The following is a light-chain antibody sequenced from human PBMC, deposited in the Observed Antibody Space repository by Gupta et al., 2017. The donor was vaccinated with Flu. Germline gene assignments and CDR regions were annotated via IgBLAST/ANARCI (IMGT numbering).Light chain of an antibody. CDR1: QGIRTW. V-gene: IGKV1-5*03. Sequence: PSSLSASIGDRVTITCRASQGIRTWLAWYQHKPGQTPKLLIYQVSSLQSGVPSRFSGGGSGTDFTLSISSLQPDDSATYFCQQMNSYSYTFGQGTKLEIK. J-gene: IGKJ2*01. CDR2: QVS. CDR3: QQMNSYSYT.